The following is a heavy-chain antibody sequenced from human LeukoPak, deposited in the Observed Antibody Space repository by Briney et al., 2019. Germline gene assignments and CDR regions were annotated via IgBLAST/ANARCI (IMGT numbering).Heavy chain of an antibody. J-gene: IGHJ6*02. D-gene: IGHD1-26*01. Sequence: GGSLRLSCAASGFTFSSHAMSWVRQAPGKGLEWVSAISGSGGSTYYADSVKGRFTISRDNSKNTLYLQMNSLRAEDTAVYYCGRAHGRGYYYYGMDVWGQGTTVTVSS. CDR2: ISGSGGST. CDR3: GRAHGRGYYYYGMDV. CDR1: GFTFSSHA. V-gene: IGHV3-23*01.